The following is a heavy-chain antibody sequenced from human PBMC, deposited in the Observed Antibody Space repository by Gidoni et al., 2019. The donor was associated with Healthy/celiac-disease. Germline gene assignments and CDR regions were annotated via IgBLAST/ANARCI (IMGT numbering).Heavy chain of an antibody. Sequence: QLQLQDSGPGLVKPSETLSLTCTVSGCSISSSSYYWGWIRQPPGRGLEWIGSIYYSGSTYYNPALKSRVTISVDTSKNQFSLKLSSVTAADTAVYYCASVEMVRGCFDYWGQGTLVTVSS. CDR2: IYYSGST. V-gene: IGHV4-39*01. CDR1: GCSISSSSYY. CDR3: ASVEMVRGCFDY. D-gene: IGHD3-10*01. J-gene: IGHJ4*02.